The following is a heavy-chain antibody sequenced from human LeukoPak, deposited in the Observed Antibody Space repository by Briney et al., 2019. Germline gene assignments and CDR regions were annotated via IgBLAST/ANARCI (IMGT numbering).Heavy chain of an antibody. V-gene: IGHV3-30*04. Sequence: GGSLRLPCAASGFIFSNYAMHWVRQAPGKGLEWVALISSDGSKIYYADSVKGRFTISRDNAKNSLYLQMNSLRAEDTAVYYCARGPLPDYWGQGTLVTVSS. CDR1: GFIFSNYA. CDR2: ISSDGSKI. J-gene: IGHJ4*02. CDR3: ARGPLPDY.